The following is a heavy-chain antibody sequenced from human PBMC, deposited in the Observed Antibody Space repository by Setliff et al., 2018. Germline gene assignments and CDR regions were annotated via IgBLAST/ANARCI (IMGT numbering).Heavy chain of an antibody. J-gene: IGHJ6*02. Sequence: ASVKVSCKASGYTFTSYGISWVRQAPGQGLEWMGWISAYNGNTNYAQKLQGRVTMTTDTSTSTAYMELRSLKSDDTAVYYCARVGVYYYDSSGYHRSPYYYYYGMDVWGQGTTVTVSS. V-gene: IGHV1-18*01. CDR3: ARVGVYYYDSSGYHRSPYYYYYGMDV. D-gene: IGHD3-22*01. CDR1: GYTFTSYG. CDR2: ISAYNGNT.